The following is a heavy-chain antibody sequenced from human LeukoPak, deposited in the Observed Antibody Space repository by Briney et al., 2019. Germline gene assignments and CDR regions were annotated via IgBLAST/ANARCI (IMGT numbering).Heavy chain of an antibody. D-gene: IGHD2-21*02. J-gene: IGHJ3*02. Sequence: GGSLRLSCAASGFTFSSYAMSWVRQAPGKGLEWVSVIYSGGSTYYADSVKGRFTISRDNSKNTLYLQMNSLRAEDTAVYYCARMVVTPQGWAFDIWGQGTMVTVSS. CDR2: IYSGGST. V-gene: IGHV3-66*01. CDR1: GFTFSSYA. CDR3: ARMVVTPQGWAFDI.